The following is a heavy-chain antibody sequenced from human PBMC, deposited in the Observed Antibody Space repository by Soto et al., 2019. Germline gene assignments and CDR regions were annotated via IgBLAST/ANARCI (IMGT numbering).Heavy chain of an antibody. CDR2: ISRSGST. Sequence: QVQLQQWGAGLLKPSETLSLTCAVSGGSLGGFHWSWIRQPPGKGLEWIGEISRSGSTNYDPSLKSRVTVSMDTSRNQVSLNLSSVTDADTAVYYCARGRTAALIETRLFRVLFDRWGHGNLVIVSS. J-gene: IGHJ4*01. D-gene: IGHD3-10*01. CDR1: GGSLGGFH. CDR3: ARGRTAALIETRLFRVLFDR. V-gene: IGHV4-34*01.